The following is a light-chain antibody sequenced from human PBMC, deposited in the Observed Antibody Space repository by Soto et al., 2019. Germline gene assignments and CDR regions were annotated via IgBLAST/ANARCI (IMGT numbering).Light chain of an antibody. CDR2: GNN. CDR3: ATWDDSLNGWV. Sequence: QFVLTQPPSVSGAPGQRVTISCTGSRSNIGAGYDVHWYQQLPGTAPKLLIYGNNNRPSGVPDRFSGSKSGTSASLAISGLQSEDEADYYCATWDDSLNGWVFGGGTKLTVL. CDR1: RSNIGAGYD. V-gene: IGLV1-40*01. J-gene: IGLJ3*02.